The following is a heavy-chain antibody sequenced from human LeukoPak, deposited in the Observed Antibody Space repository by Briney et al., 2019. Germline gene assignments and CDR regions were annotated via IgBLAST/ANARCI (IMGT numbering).Heavy chain of an antibody. D-gene: IGHD6-13*01. CDR2: IYYSGST. J-gene: IGHJ3*02. V-gene: IGHV4-59*01. Sequence: SETLSLTCTVSGGSISSYYWSWIRQPPGKGLEWIGYIYYSGSTNYNPSLKSRVTISVDTSKNQFSLKLSSVTAADTAVYYCARVSAIAAAGDASDIWGQGTMVTVSS. CDR1: GGSISSYY. CDR3: ARVSAIAAAGDASDI.